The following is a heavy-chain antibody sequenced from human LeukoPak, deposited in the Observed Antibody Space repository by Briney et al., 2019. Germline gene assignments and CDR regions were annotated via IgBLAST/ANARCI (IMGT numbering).Heavy chain of an antibody. D-gene: IGHD2-2*01. CDR2: IYTSGST. CDR3: ARVPPQYFSSTSCYLLDP. Sequence: SETLSLTCTVSGGFISSYYWSWIRQPAGKGLEWIGRIYTSGSTNYNPSLKSRVAMSVDTLKNQFSLKLSSVTAAKTAVYDCARVPPQYFSSTSCYLLDPWGQGTLVSVSS. V-gene: IGHV4-4*07. CDR1: GGFISSYY. J-gene: IGHJ5*02.